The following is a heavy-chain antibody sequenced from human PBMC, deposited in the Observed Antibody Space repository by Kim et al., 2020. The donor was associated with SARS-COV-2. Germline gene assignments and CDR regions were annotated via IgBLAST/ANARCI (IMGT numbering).Heavy chain of an antibody. V-gene: IGHV3-48*03. Sequence: GRTTYYADCVKGRFIISRDNAENSRYLQMNSLRAEDTAVYYCTRSTSGTSWGQGTLVTVSS. CDR2: GRTT. CDR3: TRSTSGTS. D-gene: IGHD1-26*01. J-gene: IGHJ5*02.